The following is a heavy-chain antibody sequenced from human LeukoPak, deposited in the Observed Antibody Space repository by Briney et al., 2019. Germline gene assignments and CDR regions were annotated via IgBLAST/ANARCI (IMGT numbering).Heavy chain of an antibody. V-gene: IGHV1-2*02. Sequence: ASVKVSCKASGYTFTAYYIHWLRQAPGRGFEWMGWINPISGDTKYGNDLQGSVTMTRDTSTTTAYMEVSSLRSDDTAIYYCTRLRGPRYGDLFDVWGQGTLVTVSS. D-gene: IGHD4-17*01. J-gene: IGHJ4*02. CDR2: INPISGDT. CDR3: TRLRGPRYGDLFDV. CDR1: GYTFTAYY.